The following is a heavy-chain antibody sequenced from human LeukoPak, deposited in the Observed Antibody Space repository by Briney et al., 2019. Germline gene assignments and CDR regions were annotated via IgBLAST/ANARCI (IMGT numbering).Heavy chain of an antibody. Sequence: SVKVSCKASGGTFSSYAISWVRQAPGQGLEWMGGIIPIFGTANYAQKFQGRVTITTDESTSTAYMELSRLRSDDTAVYYCASASYSNATLYYYYYYYMDVWGKGATVTVSS. D-gene: IGHD4-11*01. CDR3: ASASYSNATLYYYYYYYMDV. V-gene: IGHV1-69*05. CDR1: GGTFSSYA. J-gene: IGHJ6*03. CDR2: IIPIFGTA.